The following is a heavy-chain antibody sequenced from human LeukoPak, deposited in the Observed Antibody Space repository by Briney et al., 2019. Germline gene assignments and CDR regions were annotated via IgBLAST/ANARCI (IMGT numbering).Heavy chain of an antibody. CDR2: ISGSGGST. V-gene: IGHV3-23*01. CDR1: GFTFSSYA. J-gene: IGHJ4*02. Sequence: QSGGSLRLSCAASGFTFSSYAMSWVRQAPGKGLEWVSAISGSGGSTSYADSVKGRFTISRDISKNTLYLQMNSLRAEDTAVYYCAKGTMIVVLDGNWGQGTLVSVSS. CDR3: AKGTMIVVLDGN. D-gene: IGHD3-22*01.